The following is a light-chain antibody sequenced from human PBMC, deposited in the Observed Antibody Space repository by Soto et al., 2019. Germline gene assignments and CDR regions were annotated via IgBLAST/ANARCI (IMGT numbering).Light chain of an antibody. CDR2: GAS. Sequence: EIVMTQSPATLSVSPGERATLSCRASQSVRSNLAWYQQKPGQAPRLLIYGASTRATGIPARFSGSGSGTEFTHTISSLQSEDFEVYYCQKYNNWPPLTVGGGTKVEIK. CDR1: QSVRSN. V-gene: IGKV3-15*01. J-gene: IGKJ4*01. CDR3: QKYNNWPPLT.